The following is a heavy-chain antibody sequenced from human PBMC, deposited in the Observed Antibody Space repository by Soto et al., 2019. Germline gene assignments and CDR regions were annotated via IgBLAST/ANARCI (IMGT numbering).Heavy chain of an antibody. CDR3: ARDALYKGSGWYWFDP. J-gene: IGHJ5*02. V-gene: IGHV6-1*01. Sequence: QTLSLTCAISGDSVSSNSAAWNWIRQSPSRGLEWLGRTYYRSKWYNDYAVSVKSRITINPDTSKNQFSLQLNSVTPEDTAVYYCARDALYKGSGWYWFDPWGQGTLVTVSS. CDR1: GDSVSSNSAA. D-gene: IGHD6-19*01. CDR2: TYYRSKWYN.